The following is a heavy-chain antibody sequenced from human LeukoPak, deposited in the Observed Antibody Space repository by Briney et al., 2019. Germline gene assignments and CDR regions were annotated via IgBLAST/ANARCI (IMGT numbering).Heavy chain of an antibody. D-gene: IGHD6-13*01. CDR1: GGSFSGYY. J-gene: IGHJ4*02. CDR2: INHSGST. Sequence: PSETLSLTCAVYGGSFSGYYWSRIRQPPGKGLEWIGEINHSGSTNYNPSLKSRVTISVDTSKNQFSLKLSSVTAADTAVYYCSSLEVSSSWRYWGQGTLVTVSS. V-gene: IGHV4-34*01. CDR3: SSLEVSSSWRY.